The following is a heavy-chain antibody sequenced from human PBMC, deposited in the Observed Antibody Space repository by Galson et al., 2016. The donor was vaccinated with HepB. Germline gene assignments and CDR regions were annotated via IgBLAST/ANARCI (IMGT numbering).Heavy chain of an antibody. Sequence: SLRLSCAASGFSFTNTWMNWVRQAPGKGLEWVGRIKSRSDGGAIEYAAPVKGRFTIARDDSKNTLYLQMNSLKTEDTALYYCTTDLGAPRRSSGSSGYYYGPRGYWGQRTLVTVSS. CDR3: TTDLGAPRRSSGSSGYYYGPRGY. J-gene: IGHJ4*02. CDR2: IKSRSDGGAI. CDR1: GFSFTNTW. V-gene: IGHV3-15*07. D-gene: IGHD3-22*01.